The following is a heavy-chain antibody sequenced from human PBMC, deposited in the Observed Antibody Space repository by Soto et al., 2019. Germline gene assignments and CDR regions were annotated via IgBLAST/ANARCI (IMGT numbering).Heavy chain of an antibody. Sequence: ASVTVSCKVSVYTLTELSMHWVRQAPGKGLEWMGGFDPEDGETIYAQNFQGRVTMTEDTSTDTAYMELSSLRSEDTAVYYCTTRRDPDYYFDSWGQGTLVTVSS. CDR2: FDPEDGET. V-gene: IGHV1-24*01. CDR1: VYTLTELS. CDR3: TTRRDPDYYFDS. J-gene: IGHJ4*02.